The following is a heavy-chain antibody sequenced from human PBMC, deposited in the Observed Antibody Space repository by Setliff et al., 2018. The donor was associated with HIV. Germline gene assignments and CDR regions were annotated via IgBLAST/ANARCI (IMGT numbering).Heavy chain of an antibody. J-gene: IGHJ4*02. CDR2: IYNSVTT. Sequence: SETLSLTCSVSGGSLGSHYWSWVRQAPGKGLQWIGFIYNSVTTNYNPSLKSRVTILQDTSKRQFSLRMTSVTAADTAVYYCAIFFVTSVTTQDHWGQGTLVTVSS. CDR1: GGSLGSHY. D-gene: IGHD4-17*01. CDR3: AIFFVTSVTTQDH. V-gene: IGHV4-59*11.